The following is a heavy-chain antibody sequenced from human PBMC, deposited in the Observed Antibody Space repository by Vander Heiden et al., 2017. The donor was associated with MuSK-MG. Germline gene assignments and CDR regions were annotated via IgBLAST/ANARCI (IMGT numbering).Heavy chain of an antibody. CDR2: ISYDGSNK. V-gene: IGHV3-30*04. Sequence: QVQLVESGGGVVQPGRSLRLSCAASGFTFSSYAMHWVRQAPGKGLEWVAVISYDGSNKYYADSVKGRFTISRDNSKNTLYLQMNSLRAEDTAVYYCARDRWKEEWELPGDLDYWGQGTLVTVSS. CDR3: ARDRWKEEWELPGDLDY. D-gene: IGHD1-26*01. J-gene: IGHJ4*02. CDR1: GFTFSSYA.